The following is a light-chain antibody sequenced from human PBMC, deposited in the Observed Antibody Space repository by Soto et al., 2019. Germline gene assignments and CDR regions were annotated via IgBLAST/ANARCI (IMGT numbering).Light chain of an antibody. CDR3: QQSYNVPRT. Sequence: DIQMTQSPSSLSASVGDRVTITCRASQSISTYLNWYHQKPGKAPKLLIYAASSFQSGVPSRFSGSGSGTDFSLTISSLQPEDFATYYCQQSYNVPRTFGGGTKVEIK. V-gene: IGKV1-39*01. J-gene: IGKJ4*01. CDR1: QSISTY. CDR2: AAS.